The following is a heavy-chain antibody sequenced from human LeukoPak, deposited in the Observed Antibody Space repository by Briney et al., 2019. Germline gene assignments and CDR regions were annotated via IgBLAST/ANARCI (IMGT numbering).Heavy chain of an antibody. CDR1: GGSISSYY. J-gene: IGHJ5*02. CDR3: AGESGTVVPAAS. CDR2: IYYSGST. Sequence: SETLSLTCTVSGGSISSYYWSWIRQPPGKGLEWIWYIYYSGSTNYNPSLKSRVTISVDTSKNQFSLKLSSVTAADTAVYYCAGESGTVVPAASWGQGTLVTVSS. V-gene: IGHV4-59*01. D-gene: IGHD2-2*01.